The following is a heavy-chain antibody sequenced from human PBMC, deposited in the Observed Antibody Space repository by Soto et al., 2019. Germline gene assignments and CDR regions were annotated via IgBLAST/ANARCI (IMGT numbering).Heavy chain of an antibody. CDR2: IKQDGSDK. CDR1: GFMFSNYW. V-gene: IGHV3-7*01. D-gene: IGHD4-17*01. J-gene: IGHJ4*02. CDR3: ARNRDYAFDY. Sequence: EVQLVESGGGLVQPGGSLRLSCAASGFMFSNYWMSWVRQAPGKGLAWVAIIKQDGSDKYYVDSVKGRFTISRDNAKNSLYLQRNSLRIEDAAVYYCARNRDYAFDYWGRGTLVTVSS.